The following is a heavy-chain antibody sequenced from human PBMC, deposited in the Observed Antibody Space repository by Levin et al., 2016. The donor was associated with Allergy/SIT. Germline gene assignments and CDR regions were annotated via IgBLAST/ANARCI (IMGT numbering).Heavy chain of an antibody. V-gene: IGHV1-69*04. J-gene: IGHJ5*02. Sequence: WVRQAPGQGLEWMGRIIPILGIANYAQKFQGRVTITADKSTSTAYMELSSLRSEDTAVYYCARDLWTTVTNWFDPWGQGTLVTVSS. CDR2: IIPILGIA. CDR3: ARDLWTTVTNWFDP. D-gene: IGHD4-17*01.